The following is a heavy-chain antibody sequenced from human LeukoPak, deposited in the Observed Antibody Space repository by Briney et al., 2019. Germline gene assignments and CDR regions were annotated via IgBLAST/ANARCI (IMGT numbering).Heavy chain of an antibody. V-gene: IGHV3-33*06. D-gene: IGHD5-24*01. CDR1: GFTFSTYG. Sequence: GGSLRLSCAAPGFTFSTYGMHWVRKPPGKGLEWVAVIWYDGSNKYYADSVKGRFTISRDNSKNTLYLQMNSLRAEDTAVYYCAKDRDGYKEYWGQGTLVTVSS. CDR2: IWYDGSNK. J-gene: IGHJ4*02. CDR3: AKDRDGYKEY.